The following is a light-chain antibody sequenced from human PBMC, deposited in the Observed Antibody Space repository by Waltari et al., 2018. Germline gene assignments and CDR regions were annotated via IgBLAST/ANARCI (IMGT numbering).Light chain of an antibody. CDR3: GSYTRINTLGV. CDR2: GVS. Sequence: QSALTQPASVSGSPGQSITISCTGTSSDVGGYNYVSWYQQHPAKAPKLIIYGVSNLSSGFSRRFSGSKSGTTASLTGSGLQAEDEAYYYCGSYTRINTLGVFGGGTKVTVL. V-gene: IGLV2-14*01. J-gene: IGLJ3*02. CDR1: SSDVGGYNY.